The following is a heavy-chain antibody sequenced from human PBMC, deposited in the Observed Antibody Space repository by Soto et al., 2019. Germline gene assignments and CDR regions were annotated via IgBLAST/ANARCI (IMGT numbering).Heavy chain of an antibody. CDR1: VFNFASYA. CDR3: AKDRWRDGSSSSGLNC. J-gene: IGHJ4*02. D-gene: IGHD3-22*01. V-gene: IGHV3-23*01. Sequence: WWSLRLSCSASVFNFASYAMSWLRQAPGKGLEWVSSISSSDGRTYYADSVKGRFTISRDNSKNTLYLQMNGLRAEDTAVYFCAKDRWRDGSSSSGLNCWGQGILVTVSS. CDR2: ISSSDGRT.